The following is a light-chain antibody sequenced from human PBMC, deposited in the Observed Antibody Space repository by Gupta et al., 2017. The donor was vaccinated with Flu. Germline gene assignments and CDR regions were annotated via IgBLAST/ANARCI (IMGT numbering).Light chain of an antibody. CDR2: AAS. CDR1: QSVRSY. J-gene: IGKJ4*01. CDR3: QQSYSTPLT. V-gene: IGKV1-39*01. Sequence: DIQMTQSPSSLSASVGDRVTITCRASQSVRSYFNWYQQKPGKAPKLLIYAASSLHSGVPSRFSGSGSGTGFTLIISSLQPEDFGTYYCQQSYSTPLTFGGGTKVEIK.